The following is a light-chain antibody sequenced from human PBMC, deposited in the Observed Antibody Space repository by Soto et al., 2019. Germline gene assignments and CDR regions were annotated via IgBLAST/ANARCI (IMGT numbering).Light chain of an antibody. Sequence: EIVLTQSPATLALSPGERATLSCRASRSVSSYLAWYQQKPGQAPRLLIYNASNRASGVPARFSGSGSGTDFTLTISSLEPEDFAVYYCQQRNNWPSVTFGQGTRLEI. CDR2: NAS. V-gene: IGKV3-11*01. CDR1: RSVSSY. CDR3: QQRNNWPSVT. J-gene: IGKJ5*01.